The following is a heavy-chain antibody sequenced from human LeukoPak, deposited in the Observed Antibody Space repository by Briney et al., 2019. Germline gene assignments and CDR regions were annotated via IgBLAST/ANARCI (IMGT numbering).Heavy chain of an antibody. V-gene: IGHV3-7*01. J-gene: IGHJ5*02. CDR3: ARERLVLTWGNEGWFDP. CDR1: GFTVSSNY. Sequence: PGGSLRLSCAASGFTVSSNYMSWVRQAPGKGLEWVANIKQDGSEKYYVDSVKGRFTISRDNAKNSLYLQMNSLRAEDTAVYYCARERLVLTWGNEGWFDPWGQGTLVTVSS. D-gene: IGHD3-16*01. CDR2: IKQDGSEK.